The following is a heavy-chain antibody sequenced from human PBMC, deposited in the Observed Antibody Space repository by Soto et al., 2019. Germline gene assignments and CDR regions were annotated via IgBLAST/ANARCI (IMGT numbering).Heavy chain of an antibody. CDR3: GRLQGTTSIDY. Sequence: QVQLVESGGGLVKPGGSLRLSCAASGFTFSDFYMTWIRQAPGKGLEWISDISSRSTYTNYSDSVKGRFTISRDNAKTSLHLQMNSLRAEDTAVYYCGRLQGTTSIDYWGQGTLVTVSS. J-gene: IGHJ4*02. D-gene: IGHD2-2*01. CDR1: GFTFSDFY. V-gene: IGHV3-11*05. CDR2: ISSRSTYT.